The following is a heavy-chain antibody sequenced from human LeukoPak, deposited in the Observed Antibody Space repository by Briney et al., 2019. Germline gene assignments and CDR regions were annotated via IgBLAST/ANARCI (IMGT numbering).Heavy chain of an antibody. D-gene: IGHD2-15*01. Sequence: SVKVSCKASGYTFTTYDINWVRQAPGQGLEWMGRIIPILGIANYAQKFQGRVTITADKSTSTAYMELSSLRSEDTAVYYCARSEDCSGGSCYSVPDYWGQGTLVTVSS. J-gene: IGHJ4*02. CDR3: ARSEDCSGGSCYSVPDY. V-gene: IGHV1-69*04. CDR2: IIPILGIA. CDR1: GYTFTTYD.